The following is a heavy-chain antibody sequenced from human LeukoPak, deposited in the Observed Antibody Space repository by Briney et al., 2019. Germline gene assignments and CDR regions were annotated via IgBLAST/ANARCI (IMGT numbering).Heavy chain of an antibody. D-gene: IGHD5-12*01. CDR2: ISAYNGNT. CDR3: ARDVDIVATSSRHYGMDV. CDR1: GYTFTSYG. V-gene: IGHV1-18*01. J-gene: IGHJ6*02. Sequence: ASVKVSCKASGYTFTSYGISWVRQAPGQGLEWMGWISAYNGNTNYAQKLQGRVTMTTDTSTGTAYMELRSLRSDDTAVYYCARDVDIVATSSRHYGMDVWGQGTTVTVSS.